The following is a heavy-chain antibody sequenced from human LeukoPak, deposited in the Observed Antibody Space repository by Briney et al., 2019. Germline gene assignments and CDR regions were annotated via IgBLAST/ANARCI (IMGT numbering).Heavy chain of an antibody. J-gene: IGHJ1*01. Sequence: GGSLRLSCAGYGFTVRSNYMSWVRQAPGKGLEWVSVMYSGGSTDYADSVKGRFTISRDNSKNTLFLQMNSLRSEDTAVYYCVRDRHCAGDCPPGNFQHWGQGALVMVSS. CDR1: GFTVRSNY. D-gene: IGHD2-21*02. V-gene: IGHV3-66*01. CDR2: MYSGGST. CDR3: VRDRHCAGDCPPGNFQH.